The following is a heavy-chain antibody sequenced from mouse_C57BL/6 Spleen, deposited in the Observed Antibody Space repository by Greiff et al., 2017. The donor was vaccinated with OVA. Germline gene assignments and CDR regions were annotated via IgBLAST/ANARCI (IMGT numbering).Heavy chain of an antibody. D-gene: IGHD1-1*01. J-gene: IGHJ2*01. CDR2: IYPRDGDT. Sequence: QVQLQQSGAELVKPGASVKISCKASGYAFSSYWMNWVKQRPGKGLEWIGKIYPRDGDTNYNGTFKGKATLTAAQSSSTAYMQLSSLTSEDSAVYFCARGGPTCITTAYWGQGTTLTVSS. V-gene: IGHV1-80*01. CDR3: ARGGPTCITTAY. CDR1: GYAFSSYW.